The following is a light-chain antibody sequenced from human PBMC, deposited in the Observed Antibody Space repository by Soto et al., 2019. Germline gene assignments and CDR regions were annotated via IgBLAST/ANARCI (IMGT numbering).Light chain of an antibody. CDR1: QNIDRW. V-gene: IGKV1-5*01. J-gene: IGKJ1*01. Sequence: DIAMTQSPSTLSASVGDRVTITCRASQNIDRWLAWYQQKPGKAPELLIHDASSFQSGVPSRFSGSGSGTTFTLTINNLQPEDFATYYCQQYSSRWTFGQGTKVEVK. CDR3: QQYSSRWT. CDR2: DAS.